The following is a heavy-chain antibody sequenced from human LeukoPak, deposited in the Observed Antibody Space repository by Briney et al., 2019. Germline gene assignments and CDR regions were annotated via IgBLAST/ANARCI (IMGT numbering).Heavy chain of an antibody. V-gene: IGHV4-4*02. CDR2: IYHSGST. CDR3: ARNGNYYFDY. D-gene: IGHD1-7*01. Sequence: PSETLSLTCAVSGGSISSNWWSWVRQPPGKGLEWIGEIYHSGSTNYNPSLKSRVTISVDKSKNQFSLKLSSVTAADTAVYYCARNGNYYFDYWGQGTLVTVSS. CDR1: GGSISSNW. J-gene: IGHJ4*02.